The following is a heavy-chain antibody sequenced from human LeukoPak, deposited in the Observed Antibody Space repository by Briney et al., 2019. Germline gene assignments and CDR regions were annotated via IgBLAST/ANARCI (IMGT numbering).Heavy chain of an antibody. Sequence: ASVKVSCKASGYNFIGYYIHWFRQAPGQGLEWMGWINPYNGGTNFAQMFQGRVTMTSDTAIRTVYMELSRLRSDDTAIFFCVRVTQGYHYDPSGYVFDYWGQGTLVTVSS. D-gene: IGHD3-22*01. CDR1: GYNFIGYY. J-gene: IGHJ4*02. CDR3: VRVTQGYHYDPSGYVFDY. V-gene: IGHV1-2*02. CDR2: INPYNGGT.